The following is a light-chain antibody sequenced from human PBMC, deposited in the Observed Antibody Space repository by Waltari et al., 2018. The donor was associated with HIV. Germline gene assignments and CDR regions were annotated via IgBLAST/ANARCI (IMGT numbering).Light chain of an antibody. CDR1: QTIGIN. J-gene: IGKJ2*01. CDR3: QEYNSWPPRYT. V-gene: IGKV3-15*01. CDR2: GAA. Sequence: EIVMTQSPATLSVSPGERGILSCRASQTIGINLAWSQQKPGQGPRLLIYGAATRATGIPGRFNGTGSGTDFTLTISSLQSEDFAFYYCQEYNSWPPRYTSGQGTKVEMK.